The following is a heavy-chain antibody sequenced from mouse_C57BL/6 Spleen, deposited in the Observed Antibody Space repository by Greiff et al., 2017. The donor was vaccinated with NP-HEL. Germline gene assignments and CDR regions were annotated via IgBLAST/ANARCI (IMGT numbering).Heavy chain of an antibody. Sequence: DVKLQESGGGLVQPGGSMKLSCVASGFTFSNYWMNWVRQSPEKGLEWVAQIRLKSDNYATHYAESVKGRFTISRDDSKSSVYLQMNNLRAEDTGIYYCTDGYYFAYWGQGTLVTVSA. D-gene: IGHD2-3*01. CDR1: GFTFSNYW. J-gene: IGHJ3*01. CDR2: IRLKSDNYAT. V-gene: IGHV6-3*01. CDR3: TDGYYFAY.